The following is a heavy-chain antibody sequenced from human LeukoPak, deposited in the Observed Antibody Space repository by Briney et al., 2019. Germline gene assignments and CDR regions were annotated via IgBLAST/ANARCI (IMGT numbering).Heavy chain of an antibody. CDR2: ISGSGGST. J-gene: IGHJ4*02. CDR3: TKSSGRYYGEFDY. Sequence: GGSLRLSCAASGFTFSSYAVSWVRQAPGKGLEWVSGISGSGGSTFYADSVKGRFTISRDNSKNTLYLQMNSLRAEDTAVYYCTKSSGRYYGEFDYWGQGTLVTVSS. CDR1: GFTFSSYA. V-gene: IGHV3-23*01. D-gene: IGHD1-26*01.